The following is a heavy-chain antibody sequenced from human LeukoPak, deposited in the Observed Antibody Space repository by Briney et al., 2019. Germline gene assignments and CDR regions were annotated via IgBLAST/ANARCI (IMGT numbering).Heavy chain of an antibody. CDR3: ARAGGSTVSHSDY. V-gene: IGHV3-21*01. CDR1: GFTFSSYS. CDR2: ISSSTSYI. Sequence: GGSLRLPCAASGFTFSSYSMNWIRQAPGKGLEWVSSISSSTSYIYYADSVKGRFTISKGNAKNSLYLQMNSLRAEDTAVYYCARAGGSTVSHSDYWGQGTLVTVSS. D-gene: IGHD4-17*01. J-gene: IGHJ4*02.